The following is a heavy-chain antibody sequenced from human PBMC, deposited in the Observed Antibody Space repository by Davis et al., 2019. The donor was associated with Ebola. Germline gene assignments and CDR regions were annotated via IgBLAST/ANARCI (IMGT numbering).Heavy chain of an antibody. CDR1: GGSISSSSYY. D-gene: IGHD2-8*02. CDR2: IYYSGST. J-gene: IGHJ6*02. V-gene: IGHV4-39*07. Sequence: MPSETLSLTCTVSGGSISSSSYYWGWIRQPPGKGLEWIGSIYYSGSTYYNPSLKSRVTISVDTSKNQFSLHLTSVTAADTALYYCARGREGGLWYYGMDVWGQGTTVTVSS. CDR3: ARGREGGLWYYGMDV.